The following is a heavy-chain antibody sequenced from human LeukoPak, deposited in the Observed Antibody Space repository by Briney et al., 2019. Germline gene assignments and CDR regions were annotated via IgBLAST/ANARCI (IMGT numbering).Heavy chain of an antibody. D-gene: IGHD3/OR15-3a*01. CDR1: GFTFSSYG. J-gene: IGHJ6*03. V-gene: IGHV3-30*02. CDR2: IRYDGSNK. Sequence: PGGSLRLSCAASGFTFSSYGMHWVRQAPGKGLEWVAFIRYDGSNKYYADSVKGRFTISRDNSKNTLYLQMNSLRAEDTAVYYCAKAGLGSKSSYYYMDVWGKGTTVTVSS. CDR3: AKAGLGSKSSYYYMDV.